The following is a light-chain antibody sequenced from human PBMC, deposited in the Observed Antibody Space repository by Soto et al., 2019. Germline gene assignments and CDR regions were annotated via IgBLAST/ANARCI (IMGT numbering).Light chain of an antibody. V-gene: IGKV3D-15*02. CDR3: QQHGTSPIT. CDR1: QIFSSN. CDR2: GAS. J-gene: IGKJ5*01. Sequence: GVKLSLATLSVTTGERATLSCRASQIFSSNLAWHQQRPGQAPRLLIYGASTRATGVPARFSGGGSGTEFTLTITSPQSEDFAVYWCQQHGTSPITFGHRTRLEI.